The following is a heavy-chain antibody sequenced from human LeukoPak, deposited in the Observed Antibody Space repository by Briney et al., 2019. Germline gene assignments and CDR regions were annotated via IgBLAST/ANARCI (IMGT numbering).Heavy chain of an antibody. J-gene: IGHJ4*02. V-gene: IGHV1-8*01. CDR3: ARGAPGSYCSGGSCPYFDY. CDR2: VNPNSGHT. D-gene: IGHD2-15*01. Sequence: ASVKVSCKPSGYTFTSYDVNWVRRATGQGLEWMGWVNPNSGHTGYAQKFQGRVTMTTNTSISTAYMELSSLRSEDTAVYYCARGAPGSYCSGGSCPYFDYWGQGTLVSVSS. CDR1: GYTFTSYD.